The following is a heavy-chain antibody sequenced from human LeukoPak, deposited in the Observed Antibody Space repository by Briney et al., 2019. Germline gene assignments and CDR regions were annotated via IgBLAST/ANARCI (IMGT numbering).Heavy chain of an antibody. CDR1: GFTFSSYA. CDR2: ISGSGGST. J-gene: IGHJ4*02. V-gene: IGHV3-23*01. D-gene: IGHD4-17*01. Sequence: QTGGSLRLSCAASGFTFSSYAMRWVRQAPGEGLEWVSAISGSGGSTYYADAVKGRFTISRDNSKNTLYLQMNSLRAEDTAVYYCAKEGNGDYYFDYWGQGTLVTVSS. CDR3: AKEGNGDYYFDY.